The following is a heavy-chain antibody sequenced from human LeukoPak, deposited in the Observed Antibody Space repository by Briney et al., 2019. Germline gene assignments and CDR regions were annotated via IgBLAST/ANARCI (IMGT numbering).Heavy chain of an antibody. Sequence: ASVKVSCKASGGTFSSYAISWVRQAPGQGLEWMGGIIPIFGTANYAQKFQGRVTITADESTSTAYMELSSLRSDDTAVYYCARTSGSYYDFDYWGQGTLVTVSS. V-gene: IGHV1-69*13. CDR2: IIPIFGTA. CDR3: ARTSGSYYDFDY. J-gene: IGHJ4*02. D-gene: IGHD1-26*01. CDR1: GGTFSSYA.